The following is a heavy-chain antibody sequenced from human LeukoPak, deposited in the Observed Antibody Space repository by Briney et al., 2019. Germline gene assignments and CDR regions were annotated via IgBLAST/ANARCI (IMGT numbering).Heavy chain of an antibody. CDR1: GYTFTGYY. J-gene: IGHJ4*02. CDR2: INAGNGNT. Sequence: ASVKVSCKASGYTFTGYYMHWVRQAPGQRLEWMGWINAGNGNTKYSQKFQGRVTITRDTSASTAYMELSSLRSEDTAVYYCARVSGYSPAQELDYWGQGTLVTVSS. D-gene: IGHD3-22*01. V-gene: IGHV1-3*01. CDR3: ARVSGYSPAQELDY.